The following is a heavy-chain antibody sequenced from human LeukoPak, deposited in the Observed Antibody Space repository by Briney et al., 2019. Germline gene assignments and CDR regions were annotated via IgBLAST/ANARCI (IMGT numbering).Heavy chain of an antibody. CDR1: GGTFSSYA. J-gene: IGHJ6*02. CDR2: IIPIFGTA. D-gene: IGHD2-15*01. V-gene: IGHV1-69*13. Sequence: ASVKVSCKASGGTFSSYAISWVRQAPGQGLEWMGGIIPIFGTANYAQKFQGRVTITADESTSTAYMELSSLRSEDTAVYYCTRDRLIASGYYYGMDVWGQGTTVTVSS. CDR3: TRDRLIASGYYYGMDV.